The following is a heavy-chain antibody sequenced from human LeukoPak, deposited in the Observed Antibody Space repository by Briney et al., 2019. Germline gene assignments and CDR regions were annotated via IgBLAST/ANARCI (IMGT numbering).Heavy chain of an antibody. D-gene: IGHD3-22*01. J-gene: IGHJ4*02. CDR2: IYWNDDK. Sequence: ESGPTLVNPTQTLTLTCTFSGFSLSTGGVGVGWIRQPPGKALEWLALIYWNDDKRYSPSLKSRLTITKDTSKNQVVLTMTNMDPVDTATYYCAHTEYYYDSSGYNSLDYWGQGTLVTVSS. CDR3: AHTEYYYDSSGYNSLDY. CDR1: GFSLSTGGVG. V-gene: IGHV2-5*01.